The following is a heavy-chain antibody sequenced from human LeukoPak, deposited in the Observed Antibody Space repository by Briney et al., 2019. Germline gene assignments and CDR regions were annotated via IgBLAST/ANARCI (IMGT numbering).Heavy chain of an antibody. D-gene: IGHD6-13*01. CDR1: GGSISSYY. Sequence: SETLSLTRTVSGGSISSYYWSWIRQPPGKGLEWIGYIYYSGSTNYNPSLKSRVTISVDTSKNQFSLKLSSVTAADTAVYYCARVTGYMTEDYFDYWGQGTLITVSS. CDR3: ARVTGYMTEDYFDY. J-gene: IGHJ4*02. CDR2: IYYSGST. V-gene: IGHV4-59*01.